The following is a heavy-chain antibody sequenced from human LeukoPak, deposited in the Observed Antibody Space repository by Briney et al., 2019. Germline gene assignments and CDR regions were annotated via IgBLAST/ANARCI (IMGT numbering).Heavy chain of an antibody. J-gene: IGHJ4*02. V-gene: IGHV1-69*04. Sequence: GASVKVSCKASGGTFSSYAISRVRQAPGQGLEWMGRIIPILGIANYAQKFQGRVTITADKSTSTAYMELSSLRSEDTAVHYCAKRRLDYYDSSGYYPFDYWGQGTLVTVSS. D-gene: IGHD3-22*01. CDR1: GGTFSSYA. CDR2: IIPILGIA. CDR3: AKRRLDYYDSSGYYPFDY.